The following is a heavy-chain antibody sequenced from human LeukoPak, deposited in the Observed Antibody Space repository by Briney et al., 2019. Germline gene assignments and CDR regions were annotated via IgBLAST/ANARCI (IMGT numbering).Heavy chain of an antibody. D-gene: IGHD4-17*01. J-gene: IGHJ4*02. CDR1: GYTFTSHG. Sequence: ASVKVSCKASGYTFTSHGFSWVRQAPGQGLEWMGWISAYKGNTNCVQKFQGRVTMTTDTSTSTAYMELRSLRSDDTAVYYCARAATVTTADYWGQGTLVTVSS. V-gene: IGHV1-18*01. CDR2: ISAYKGNT. CDR3: ARAATVTTADY.